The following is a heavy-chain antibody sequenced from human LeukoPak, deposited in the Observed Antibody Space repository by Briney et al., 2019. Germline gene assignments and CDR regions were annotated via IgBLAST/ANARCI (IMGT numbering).Heavy chain of an antibody. J-gene: IGHJ2*01. CDR3: AKDSPSGDGYWYFDL. Sequence: GGSLRLSCAASGFTFSTHAMSWVRQAPGKGLEWVSAISGSGGSTYYADSVKGRFTISRDNSKNTLYLQMNSLRAEDTAVYYCAKDSPSGDGYWYFDLWGRGTLVTVSS. CDR2: ISGSGGST. CDR1: GFTFSTHA. D-gene: IGHD4-17*01. V-gene: IGHV3-23*01.